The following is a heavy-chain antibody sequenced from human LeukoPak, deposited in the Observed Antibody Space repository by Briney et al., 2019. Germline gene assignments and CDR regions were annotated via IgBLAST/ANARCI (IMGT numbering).Heavy chain of an antibody. CDR2: ISGSGGST. CDR1: RFQFSSYA. D-gene: IGHD1-26*01. CDR3: ARDFAGAKSC. Sequence: GGSLRLSCVASRFQFSSYAMSWVRQAPGKGLEWDSVISGSGGSTYYADSVKGRFTISRDNSKNTLYLQMNSLRAEDTAVYYCARDFAGAKSCWGQGTLVTVSP. J-gene: IGHJ4*02. V-gene: IGHV3-23*01.